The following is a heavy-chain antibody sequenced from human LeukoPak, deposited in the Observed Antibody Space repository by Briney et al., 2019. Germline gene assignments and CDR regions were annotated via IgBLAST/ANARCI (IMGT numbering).Heavy chain of an antibody. D-gene: IGHD6-25*01. V-gene: IGHV4-39*07. J-gene: IGHJ6*03. CDR1: GGSISSSSHY. CDR2: IYYSGRT. Sequence: SETLSLTCTVSGGSISSSSHYWGWIRQPPGKGLEWIGCIYYSGRTYYNPSLKSRATISLDTSKNQFSLKVSSVTAADTAIYYCAKDFSSASYTYSYYYMDVWGKGTTVTVSS. CDR3: AKDFSSASYTYSYYYMDV.